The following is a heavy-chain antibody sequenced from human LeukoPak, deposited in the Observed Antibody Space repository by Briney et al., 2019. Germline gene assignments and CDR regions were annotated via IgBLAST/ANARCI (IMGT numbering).Heavy chain of an antibody. CDR2: IWYDGSNK. D-gene: IGHD3-16*02. J-gene: IGHJ4*02. Sequence: TGGSLRLSCAVFGFTFSSYGMQWVRQAPGKGLEWVAVIWYDGSNKDYADSVKGRFTVSRDNSKNTLYLQMNSLRAEDTAVYYCATALSHYFDYWGRGILVTVSS. CDR1: GFTFSSYG. CDR3: ATALSHYFDY. V-gene: IGHV3-33*01.